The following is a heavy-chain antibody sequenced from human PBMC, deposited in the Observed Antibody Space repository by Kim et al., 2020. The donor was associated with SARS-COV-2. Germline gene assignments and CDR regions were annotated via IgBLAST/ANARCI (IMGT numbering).Heavy chain of an antibody. CDR1: GGSFSGYY. CDR2: INHSGST. D-gene: IGHD3-16*02. CDR3: AREVMITFGGVIVGFDY. V-gene: IGHV4-34*01. Sequence: SETLSLTCAVYGGSFSGYYWSWIRQPPGKGLEWIGEINHSGSTNYNPSLKSRVTISVDTSKNQFSLKLSSVTAADTAVYYCAREVMITFGGVIVGFDYWGQGTLVTVSS. J-gene: IGHJ4*02.